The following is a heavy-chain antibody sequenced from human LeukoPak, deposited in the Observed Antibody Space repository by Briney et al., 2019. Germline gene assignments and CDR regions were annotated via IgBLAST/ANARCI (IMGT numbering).Heavy chain of an antibody. D-gene: IGHD1-1*01. CDR2: ISSSGSTI. CDR1: GFTFSSYE. V-gene: IGHV3-48*03. J-gene: IGHJ4*02. Sequence: GGSLRLSCAASGFTFSSYEMNWVRQAPGKGLEWVSYISSSGSTIYYADSVKGRFTISRDNAENSLYLQMNSLRAEDTAVYYCARAAVPGWNDYWGQGTLVTVSS. CDR3: ARAAVPGWNDY.